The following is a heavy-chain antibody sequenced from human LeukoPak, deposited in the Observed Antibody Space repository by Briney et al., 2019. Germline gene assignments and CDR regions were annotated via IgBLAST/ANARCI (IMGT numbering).Heavy chain of an antibody. CDR3: ARGKKAAGTNWFDP. V-gene: IGHV1-2*04. Sequence: ASVKVSCKASGYTFTSYYMHWVRQAPGQGLEWMGWINPNSGGTNYAQKFQGWVTMTRDTSISTAYMELSRLRSDDTAVYYCARGKKAAGTNWFDPWGQGTLVTVSS. J-gene: IGHJ5*02. CDR2: INPNSGGT. D-gene: IGHD6-13*01. CDR1: GYTFTSYY.